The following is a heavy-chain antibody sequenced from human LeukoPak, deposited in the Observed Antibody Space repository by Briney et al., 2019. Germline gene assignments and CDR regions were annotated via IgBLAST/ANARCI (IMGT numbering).Heavy chain of an antibody. V-gene: IGHV4-59*01. CDR2: IYYSGST. D-gene: IGHD1-26*01. CDR1: GGSISSYY. J-gene: IGHJ4*02. CDR3: ARIGSGSYLTLDY. Sequence: SETLSLTCTVSGGSISSYYWSWIRQPPGKGLVWIGYIYYSGSTNYNPSLKSRVTISVDTSKNQFSLKLSSMTAADTAVYYCARIGSGSYLTLDYWGQGTLVTVSS.